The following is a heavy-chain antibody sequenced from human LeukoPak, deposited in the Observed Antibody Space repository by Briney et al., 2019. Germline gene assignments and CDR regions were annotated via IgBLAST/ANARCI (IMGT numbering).Heavy chain of an antibody. CDR2: IKQEGSEK. Sequence: VGSLRLSCVASGFTFSSYWMSWVREAPGKGREWVANIKQEGSEKYYVDSVRGRFTISRDNAKNSRYLQMHSLRAEDTAVYYCARDYPTGYSSGWYYFDYWGQGTLVPVSS. D-gene: IGHD6-19*01. V-gene: IGHV3-7*01. CDR3: ARDYPTGYSSGWYYFDY. J-gene: IGHJ4*02. CDR1: GFTFSSYW.